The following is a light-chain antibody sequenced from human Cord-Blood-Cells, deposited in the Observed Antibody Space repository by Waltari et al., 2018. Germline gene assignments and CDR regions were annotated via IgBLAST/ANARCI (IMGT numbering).Light chain of an antibody. V-gene: IGKV1-39*01. CDR1: QSISNY. CDR3: QQSYSTPYT. Sequence: DIQMTPSPSSLSASVGDRVTITCRGSQSISNYLKWYQQKPGKAPQLLKYAVTSLKSGVPSRFSGSGSTTDSTLTISSLQPEDFATYYCQQSYSTPYTFGQGTKLEIK. J-gene: IGKJ2*01. CDR2: AVT.